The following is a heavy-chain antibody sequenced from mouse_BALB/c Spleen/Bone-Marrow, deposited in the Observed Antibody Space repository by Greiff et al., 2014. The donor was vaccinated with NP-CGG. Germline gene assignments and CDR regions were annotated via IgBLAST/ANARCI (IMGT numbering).Heavy chain of an antibody. CDR1: GFSLTGYG. Sequence: VKLMESGPGLVAPSQSLPITCTVSGFSLTGYGVSWVRQPPGKGLEWLGMIWGDGSTDYNSALKSRLSISKDNSKSQVFLKMNSLQTDDTARYYCARDSFLITRALDYWGQGTSVTVSS. CDR2: IWGDGST. CDR3: ARDSFLITRALDY. J-gene: IGHJ4*01. V-gene: IGHV2-6-7*01. D-gene: IGHD2-4*01.